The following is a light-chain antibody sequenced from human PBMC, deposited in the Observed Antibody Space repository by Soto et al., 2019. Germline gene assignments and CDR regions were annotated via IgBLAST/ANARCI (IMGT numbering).Light chain of an antibody. CDR2: EVN. V-gene: IGLV2-23*02. J-gene: IGLJ2*01. CDR1: SSDVGSYNL. Sequence: QSALTQPASVSGSPGQSITISCTGTSSDVGSYNLVSWYQQHPGKAPKLIISEVNKRPSGVSSRFSSSKSGYTASLTISGLQAEDEADYYCCSYAGSSTFVVFGGGTQLTVL. CDR3: CSYAGSSTFVV.